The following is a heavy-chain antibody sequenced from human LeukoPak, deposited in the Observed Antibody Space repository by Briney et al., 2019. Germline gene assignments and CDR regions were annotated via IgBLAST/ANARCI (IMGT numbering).Heavy chain of an antibody. D-gene: IGHD3-9*01. Sequence: ASVKVSCKASGYTFTGYYMHWVRQAPGQGLEWMGWINPNSGGTNYAQKFQGRVTMTRDTSISTAYMELSRLRSDDTAVYYCARIGGSFDWLIYLDYWGQGTLVTVSS. CDR3: ARIGGSFDWLIYLDY. J-gene: IGHJ4*02. V-gene: IGHV1-2*02. CDR2: INPNSGGT. CDR1: GYTFTGYY.